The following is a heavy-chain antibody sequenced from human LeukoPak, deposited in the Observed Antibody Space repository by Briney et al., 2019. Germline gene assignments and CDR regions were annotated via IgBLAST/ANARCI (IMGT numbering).Heavy chain of an antibody. D-gene: IGHD6-6*01. CDR2: ISYDGSNK. CDR1: GFTFSSYA. Sequence: PGGSLRLSCAASGFTFSSYAMHWVRQAPGKGLEWVAVISYDGSNKYYADSVKGRFTISRDNSKNTLYLQMNSLRAEDTAVYYCASEKYSRLDYWGQGTLVTVSS. V-gene: IGHV3-30-3*01. J-gene: IGHJ4*02. CDR3: ASEKYSRLDY.